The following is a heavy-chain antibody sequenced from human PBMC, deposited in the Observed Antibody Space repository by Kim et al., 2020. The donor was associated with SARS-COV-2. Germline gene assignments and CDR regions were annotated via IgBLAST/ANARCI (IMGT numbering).Heavy chain of an antibody. D-gene: IGHD1-26*01. Sequence: GGSLRLSCSASGVPFRGNWMQWVRQRPGQGLVWVSLINGDGGMTTYADSVKGRFTVSRGGPENTLHLQMNRLRPEDTAVYYCATGNFWVGLYWGRGTLGTLFS. V-gene: IGHV3-74*03. CDR1: GVPFRGNW. CDR3: ATGNFWVGLY. CDR2: INGDGGMT. J-gene: IGHJ4*02.